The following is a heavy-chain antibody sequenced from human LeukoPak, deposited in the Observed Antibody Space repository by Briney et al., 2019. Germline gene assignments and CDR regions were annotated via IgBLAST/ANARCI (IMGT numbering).Heavy chain of an antibody. V-gene: IGHV3-21*01. Sequence: PGGSLRLSCAASGFTFSSYSMNWVRQAPGKGLEWVSSISTSSSYIYYADSVKGRFTVSRDNAKNSLYLQMNSLRAEDTAVYYCAAEGGIHYWGQGTLVTVSS. CDR2: ISTSSSYI. D-gene: IGHD6-13*01. CDR1: GFTFSSYS. CDR3: AAEGGIHY. J-gene: IGHJ4*02.